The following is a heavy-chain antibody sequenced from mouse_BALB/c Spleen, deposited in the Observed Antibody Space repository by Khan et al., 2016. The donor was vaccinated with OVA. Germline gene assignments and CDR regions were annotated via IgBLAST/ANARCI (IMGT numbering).Heavy chain of an antibody. V-gene: IGHV1-4*01. Sequence: VQLQESGAELARPGASVKMSCKASGYTFTSNTMHWVKQRPGQGLEWIGYINPSSGYTNYNQNLKDKATLTADKSSSTAYMQLSSLTSEDSAVYYCARRTTVYTMDYWGQGTSVTVSS. J-gene: IGHJ4*01. CDR3: ARRTTVYTMDY. CDR2: INPSSGYT. CDR1: GYTFTSNT. D-gene: IGHD1-1*01.